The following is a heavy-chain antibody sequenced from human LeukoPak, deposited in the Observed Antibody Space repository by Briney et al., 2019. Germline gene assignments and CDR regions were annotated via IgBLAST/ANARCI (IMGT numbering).Heavy chain of an antibody. V-gene: IGHV3-9*01. CDR2: IYWSSSGT. Sequence: GGSLRLSCAASGNYWMHWVRQAPGKGLEWVSGIYWSSSGTGYADSVKGRFTVSRDSAKNSLYLQMNSLRPEDTALYYCVKDMNPGGADVWGQGTTVTVSS. CDR3: VKDMNPGGADV. D-gene: IGHD3-10*01. CDR1: GNYW. J-gene: IGHJ6*02.